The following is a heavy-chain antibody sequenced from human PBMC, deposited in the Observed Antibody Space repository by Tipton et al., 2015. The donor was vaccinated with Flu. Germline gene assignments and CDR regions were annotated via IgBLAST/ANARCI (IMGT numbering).Heavy chain of an antibody. CDR3: ARYMGYYDYWSGFYAYFDY. CDR1: GGSISSGSYY. D-gene: IGHD3-3*01. V-gene: IGHV4-61*01. Sequence: LRLSCTVSGGSISSGSYYWNWIRQPPGKGLEWIGYIYYSGSTNYNPSLKSRVTISVDTSKNQFSLKLSSVTAADTAVYYCARYMGYYDYWSGFYAYFDYWGQGNLVTVSS. J-gene: IGHJ4*02. CDR2: IYYSGST.